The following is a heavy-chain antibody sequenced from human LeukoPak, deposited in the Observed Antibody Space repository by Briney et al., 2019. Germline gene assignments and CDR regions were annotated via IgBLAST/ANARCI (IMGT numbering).Heavy chain of an antibody. Sequence: PGGSLRLSCAASGFTFSSYSMNWVRQAPGKGLEWVSYISSSSSTIYYADSVKGRFTISRDNAKNSLYLQMNSLRAEDTAVYYCARDPGTGRFDYWGQGTLVTVSS. CDR2: ISSSSSTI. CDR1: GFTFSSYS. J-gene: IGHJ4*02. V-gene: IGHV3-48*01. D-gene: IGHD3-10*01. CDR3: ARDPGTGRFDY.